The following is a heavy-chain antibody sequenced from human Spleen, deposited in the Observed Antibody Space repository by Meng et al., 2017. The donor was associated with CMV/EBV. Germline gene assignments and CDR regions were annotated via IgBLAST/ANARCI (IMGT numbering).Heavy chain of an antibody. CDR2: ISTTSNRM. Sequence: GGSLRLSCAASGFTFSDYYMSWIRQAPGKGLEWISYISTTSNRMYYADSVEGRFTVSRDNTENSVYLHMNSLRADDTAVYYCARGPRYCTRASCQFDGMDVWGQGATVTVSS. CDR3: ARGPRYCTRASCQFDGMDV. J-gene: IGHJ6*02. V-gene: IGHV3-11*01. D-gene: IGHD2-2*01. CDR1: GFTFSDYY.